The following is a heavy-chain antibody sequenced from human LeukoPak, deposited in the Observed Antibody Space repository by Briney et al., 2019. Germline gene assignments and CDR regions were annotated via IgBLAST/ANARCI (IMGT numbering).Heavy chain of an antibody. CDR3: AKEGGLGYCSTTSCAFAH. CDR2: TYSGGTT. V-gene: IGHV3-53*01. J-gene: IGHJ4*02. CDR1: GFSVSDNY. D-gene: IGHD2-2*01. Sequence: GGSLRLSCAGSGFSVSDNYMTWVRQAPGKGLEWVSVTYSGGTTYYADSVEGRSTISRDNSKNTLYLQMNSLRTEDTAVYYCAKEGGLGYCSTTSCAFAHWGRGTLVTVSS.